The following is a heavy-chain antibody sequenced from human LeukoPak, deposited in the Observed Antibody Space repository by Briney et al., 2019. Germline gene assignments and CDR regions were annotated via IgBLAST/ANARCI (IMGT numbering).Heavy chain of an antibody. CDR3: ARGPVTRFEI. V-gene: IGHV3-23*01. Sequence: GGSLRLSCAASGFTFSSDGMSWVRQAPGKGLEWVSSISASGGGTVYADSVKGRVTISRDNSQNTLYLQMHSLRAEDTAVYYCARGPVTRFEIWGQGTMVTVSS. CDR2: ISASGGGT. J-gene: IGHJ3*02. D-gene: IGHD4-17*01. CDR1: GFTFSSDG.